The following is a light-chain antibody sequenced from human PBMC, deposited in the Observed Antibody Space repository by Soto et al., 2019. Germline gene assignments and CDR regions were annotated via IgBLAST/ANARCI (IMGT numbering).Light chain of an antibody. CDR3: QQGKSIPHT. V-gene: IGKV1-12*01. CDR2: GVS. J-gene: IGKJ5*01. Sequence: DIQMTQSPSSVSASVGDRVTITCRASQGINTWLAWYQQKPGKAPKLLIYGVSYLQRGVPSRFSGSGSGTDFTLTISSLQPEDFATYYCQQGKSIPHTFGQGTRMEIK. CDR1: QGINTW.